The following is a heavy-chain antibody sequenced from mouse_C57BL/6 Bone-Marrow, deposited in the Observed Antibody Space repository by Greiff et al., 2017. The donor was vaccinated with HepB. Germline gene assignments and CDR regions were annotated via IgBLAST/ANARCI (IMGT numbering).Heavy chain of an antibody. V-gene: IGHV1-64*01. D-gene: IGHD1-1*01. CDR1: GYTFTSYW. CDR3: AREGLTTVGAPFGY. J-gene: IGHJ3*01. Sequence: QVQLQQPGAELVKPGASVKLSCKASGYTFTSYWMHWVKQRPGQGLEWIGMIHPNSGSTNYNEKFKSKATLTVDKSSSTAYMQLSSLTSEDSAVYYCAREGLTTVGAPFGYWGQGTRVTVAA. CDR2: IHPNSGST.